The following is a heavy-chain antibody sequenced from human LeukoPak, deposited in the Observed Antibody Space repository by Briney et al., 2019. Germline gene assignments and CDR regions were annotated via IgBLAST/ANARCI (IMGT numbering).Heavy chain of an antibody. Sequence: GGSLRLSCAASGFTFSSYGMHWVRQAPGKGLEWVAVIWYDGSNKYYADSVEGRFTISRDNSKNTLYLQMNSLRAEDTAVYYCAKDTSSSYNWFDPWGQGTLVTVSS. J-gene: IGHJ5*02. CDR2: IWYDGSNK. CDR1: GFTFSSYG. CDR3: AKDTSSSYNWFDP. V-gene: IGHV3-33*06. D-gene: IGHD6-6*01.